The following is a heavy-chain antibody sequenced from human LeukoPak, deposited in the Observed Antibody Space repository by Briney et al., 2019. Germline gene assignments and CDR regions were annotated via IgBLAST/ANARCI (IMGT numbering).Heavy chain of an antibody. V-gene: IGHV4-39*07. Sequence: SETLSLTCTVSDGSISHGNYYWSWIRQPPGKGLEWIGEINHSGSTNYNPSLKSRVTISVDTSKNQFSLKLSSVTAADTAVYYCARGPYSGRHFDYWGQGTLVTVSS. CDR2: INHSGST. J-gene: IGHJ4*02. CDR3: ARGPYSGRHFDY. D-gene: IGHD1-26*01. CDR1: DGSISHGNYY.